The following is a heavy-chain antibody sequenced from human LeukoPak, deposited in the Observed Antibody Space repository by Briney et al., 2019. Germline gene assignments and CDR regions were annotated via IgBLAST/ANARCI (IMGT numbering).Heavy chain of an antibody. D-gene: IGHD6-19*01. V-gene: IGHV3-48*03. CDR2: ISSSGSTI. Sequence: PGGSLRLSCAASGFTFSSYEMNWVRQAPGKGLEWVSYISSSGSTIYYADSVKGRFTISRDNAKNSLYLQMNSLRAEDTAVYYCAEMQQWLPDYWGQGTLVTVSS. CDR3: AEMQQWLPDY. J-gene: IGHJ4*02. CDR1: GFTFSSYE.